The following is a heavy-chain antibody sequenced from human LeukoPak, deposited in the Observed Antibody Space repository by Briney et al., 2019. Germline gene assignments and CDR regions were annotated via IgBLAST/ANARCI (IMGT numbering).Heavy chain of an antibody. Sequence: SETLSLTCTVSGGSISSYYWSWIGQPPGKGLEWIGYIYYSGSTNYKSSLKSRVTISVDTSKNQFSLKLSSVTAADTAVYYCARLTGYSSESWFDPWGQGTLVTVSS. J-gene: IGHJ5*02. D-gene: IGHD3-9*01. CDR1: GGSISSYY. CDR3: ARLTGYSSESWFDP. CDR2: IYYSGST. V-gene: IGHV4-59*01.